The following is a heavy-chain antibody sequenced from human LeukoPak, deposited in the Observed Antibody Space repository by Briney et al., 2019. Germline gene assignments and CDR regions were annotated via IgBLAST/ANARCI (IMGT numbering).Heavy chain of an antibody. D-gene: IGHD3-10*01. CDR1: GFTFSSYS. CDR2: INHSGST. CDR3: ARGRGPLKRITMVRGVEPPYYYYGMDV. Sequence: GSLRLSCAASGFTFSSYSMNWVRQAPGKGLEWIGEINHSGSTNYNPSLKSRVTISVDTSKNQFSLKLSSVTAADTAVYYRARGRGPLKRITMVRGVEPPYYYYGMDVWGQGTTVTVSS. J-gene: IGHJ6*02. V-gene: IGHV4-34*01.